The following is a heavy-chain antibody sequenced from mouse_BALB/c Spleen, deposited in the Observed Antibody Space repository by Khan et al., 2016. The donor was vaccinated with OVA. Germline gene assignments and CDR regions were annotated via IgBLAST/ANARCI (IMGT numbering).Heavy chain of an antibody. Sequence: EVQLQESGGGLVQPGRSQKLSCAASGFTFNSYGMHWVRQAPEKGLEWVAYISGDSNTIYYADTVKGRFTISRDNPKNTLFLQMTSLMSEDTAMYYCATSYFYGDYFDYWGPGTTLTVS. V-gene: IGHV5-17*02. CDR3: ATSYFYGDYFDY. D-gene: IGHD1-1*01. CDR2: ISGDSNTI. J-gene: IGHJ2*01. CDR1: GFTFNSYG.